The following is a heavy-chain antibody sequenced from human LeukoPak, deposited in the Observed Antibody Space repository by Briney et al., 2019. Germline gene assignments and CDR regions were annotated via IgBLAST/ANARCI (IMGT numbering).Heavy chain of an antibody. J-gene: IGHJ4*02. CDR2: FDPEDGET. Sequence: ASVKVSCKVSGYTLTELSMHWVRQAPGKGLEWMGGFDPEDGETIYAQKLQGRVTMTTDTSTSTAYMELRSLRSDDTAVYYCTRERPYDILTGYYNAFDYWGQGTLVTVSS. D-gene: IGHD3-9*01. CDR3: TRERPYDILTGYYNAFDY. CDR1: GYTLTELS. V-gene: IGHV1-24*01.